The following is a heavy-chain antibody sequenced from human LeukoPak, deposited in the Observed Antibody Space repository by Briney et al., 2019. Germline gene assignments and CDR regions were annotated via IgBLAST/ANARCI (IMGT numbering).Heavy chain of an antibody. V-gene: IGHV3-23*01. D-gene: IGHD3-22*01. Sequence: GGSLRLSCAASGFTFSSSAMSWVRQVPGKGLEWVSGISSSGGSTNYADSVRGRFTISRDNSKNTLYLQMNSLRAEDTAVYYCAKAEGVSSDWAFDIWGQGTMVTVSS. CDR3: AKAEGVSSDWAFDI. CDR2: ISSSGGST. J-gene: IGHJ3*02. CDR1: GFTFSSSA.